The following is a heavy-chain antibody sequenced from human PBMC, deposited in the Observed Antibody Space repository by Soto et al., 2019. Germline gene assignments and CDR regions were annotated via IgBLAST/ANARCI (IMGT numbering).Heavy chain of an antibody. CDR1: DSISTYY. CDR2: IYYMGRT. D-gene: IGHD1-26*01. CDR3: ARDAVGATHFDY. V-gene: IGHV4-59*01. J-gene: IGHJ4*02. Sequence: QVQLQESGPGLVKPSETLSLTCTVDSISTYYWNWIRQPPGKGLEWIGYIYYMGRTNYNSSLKSRXXMXIXLSKNQFSLKLSSVTAADTAIYYCARDAVGATHFDYWGQGAPVTVSS.